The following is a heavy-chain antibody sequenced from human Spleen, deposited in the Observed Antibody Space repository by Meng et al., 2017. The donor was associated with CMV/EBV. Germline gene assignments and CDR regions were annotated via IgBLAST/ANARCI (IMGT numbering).Heavy chain of an antibody. Sequence: GGSLRLSCVASGFTFRTYSMIWVRQAPGKGLEWVSYISSGSSTEYYADSVRGRFTISRDNAKNSLYLQMNSLRAEDTAVYYCARPGSPPFYGSGSYYPLWGQGTLVTVSS. CDR1: GFTFRTYS. J-gene: IGHJ4*02. CDR2: ISSGSSTE. V-gene: IGHV3-48*04. D-gene: IGHD3-10*01. CDR3: ARPGSPPFYGSGSYYPL.